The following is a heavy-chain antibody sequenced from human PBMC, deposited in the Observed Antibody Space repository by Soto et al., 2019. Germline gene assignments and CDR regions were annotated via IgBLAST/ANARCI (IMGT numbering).Heavy chain of an antibody. J-gene: IGHJ5*02. CDR1: GFTLSGHW. CDR2: INSDGSDT. Sequence: PGESLRLSCAASGFTLSGHWMHWVRQAPGKGLVWVSRINSDGSDTSHADSVKGRFTVSRDNDRNTLYLQMNSLTVEDTAVYYCIRSAPRTSGWFDPWGQGTLVTVS. V-gene: IGHV3-74*01. CDR3: IRSAPRTSGWFDP. D-gene: IGHD2-2*01.